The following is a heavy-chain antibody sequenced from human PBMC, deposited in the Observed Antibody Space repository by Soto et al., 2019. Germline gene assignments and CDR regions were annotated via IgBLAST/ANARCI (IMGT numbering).Heavy chain of an antibody. CDR2: ITTDNSNT. CDR3: ARTRGYSYGYADY. J-gene: IGHJ4*02. D-gene: IGHD5-18*01. V-gene: IGHV1-18*01. Sequence: SSGKGSCKASGYSFTSYGISWVRQAPGEGLEWMGWITTDNSNTNYAQKFQGRVTMTTDTSTRTAYMELRILTSDDTAVYYCARTRGYSYGYADYWGQGTQVTVSS. CDR1: GYSFTSYG.